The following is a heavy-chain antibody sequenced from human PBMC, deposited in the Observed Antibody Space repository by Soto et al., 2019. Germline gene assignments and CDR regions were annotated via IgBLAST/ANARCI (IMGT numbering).Heavy chain of an antibody. CDR1: GYTFTSYG. CDR3: ARDRAIFGVVIPLHSMDV. CDR2: ISAYNGNT. Sequence: ASVKVSCKASGYTFTSYGISWVRQAPGQGLEWMGWISAYNGNTNYAQKLQGRVTMTTDTSTSTAYMELRSLRSDDTAVYYCARDRAIFGVVIPLHSMDVWGQGTTVTVSS. J-gene: IGHJ6*02. V-gene: IGHV1-18*01. D-gene: IGHD3-3*01.